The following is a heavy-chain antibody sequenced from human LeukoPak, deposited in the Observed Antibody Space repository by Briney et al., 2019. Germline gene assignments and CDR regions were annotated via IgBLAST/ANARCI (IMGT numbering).Heavy chain of an antibody. V-gene: IGHV4-34*01. D-gene: IGHD6-19*01. CDR2: INHSVST. CDR1: GGSFRGYY. Sequence: PSETLSLTPAVYGGSFRGYYWSWIREPPGKGVEWIGEINHSVSTNYNPSLKSRVTISVDTSKNQFSLKLSSVTAAATAVYSCARRKTVAGYTFDYWGQGTLVTVSS. J-gene: IGHJ4*02. CDR3: ARRKTVAGYTFDY.